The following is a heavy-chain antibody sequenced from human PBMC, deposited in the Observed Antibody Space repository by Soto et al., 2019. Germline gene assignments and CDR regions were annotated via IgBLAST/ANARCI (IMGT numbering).Heavy chain of an antibody. CDR1: GFTFSTYT. D-gene: IGHD1-26*01. J-gene: IGHJ4*02. CDR2: INGRGNYI. CDR3: VREDGKVGTNSAFDY. V-gene: IGHV3-21*01. Sequence: EVQVVESGGDLVKPGGSLRLSCASSGFTFSTYTMNWVRQAPGKGLEWVSSINGRGNYIYYAESVKGRFNISRDNAKNSLYLQMDRLRAEDTALYYCVREDGKVGTNSAFDYWGLGALVTVSS.